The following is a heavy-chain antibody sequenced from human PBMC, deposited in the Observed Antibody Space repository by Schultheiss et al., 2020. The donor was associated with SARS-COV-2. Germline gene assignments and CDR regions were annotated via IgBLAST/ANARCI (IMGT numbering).Heavy chain of an antibody. CDR1: GFTFSSYG. CDR2: ISYDGSNK. CDR3: AKFMYSSSSGLFGYYYYYGMDV. Sequence: GGSLRLSCAASGFTFSSYGMHWVRQAPGKGLEWVAVISYDGSNKYYADSVKGRFTISRDNSKNTLYLQMNSLRAEDTAVYYCAKFMYSSSSGLFGYYYYYGMDVWGQGTTVTVSS. J-gene: IGHJ6*02. D-gene: IGHD6-6*01. V-gene: IGHV3-30*18.